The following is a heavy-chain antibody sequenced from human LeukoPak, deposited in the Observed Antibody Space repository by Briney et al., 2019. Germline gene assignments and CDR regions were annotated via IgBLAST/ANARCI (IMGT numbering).Heavy chain of an antibody. CDR2: INHSGST. J-gene: IGHJ4*02. V-gene: IGHV4-34*01. CDR1: GGSFSGYY. Sequence: PSETLSLTCAVYGGSFSGYYWSWIRQPPGKGLEWIGEINHSGSTNYNPSLKSRVTISVDTSKNQFSLKLSSVTAADTAVYYCARLGSYGFDYWGQGTLVTVS. D-gene: IGHD5-18*01. CDR3: ARLGSYGFDY.